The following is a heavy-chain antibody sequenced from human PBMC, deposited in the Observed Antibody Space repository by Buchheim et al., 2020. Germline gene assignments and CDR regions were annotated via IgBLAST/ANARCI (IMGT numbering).Heavy chain of an antibody. CDR1: GGSFSGYY. Sequence: QVQLQQWGAGLLKPSETLSLTCAVYGGSFSGYYWSWIRQPPGKGLEWIGEINHSGSTNYNPSLKSRATISVDTSKNQFSLKLSSVTAADTAVYYCARGLQWLVLGNWFDPWGQGTL. V-gene: IGHV4-34*01. CDR2: INHSGST. J-gene: IGHJ5*02. D-gene: IGHD6-19*01. CDR3: ARGLQWLVLGNWFDP.